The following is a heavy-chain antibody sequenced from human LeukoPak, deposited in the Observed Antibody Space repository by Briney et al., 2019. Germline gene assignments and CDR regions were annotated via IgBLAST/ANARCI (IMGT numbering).Heavy chain of an antibody. CDR1: VFTFSTYS. Sequence: PGGSLRLSCAASVFTFSTYSMSWVRQAPGKGLEWVSYISSGGSTIYYAHSVKGRFTISRDNHKNSLYLQMNSLRAEDTAVYYCARDYYGDYWGQGTLVTVSS. J-gene: IGHJ4*02. D-gene: IGHD3-22*01. CDR2: ISSGGSTI. CDR3: ARDYYGDY. V-gene: IGHV3-48*01.